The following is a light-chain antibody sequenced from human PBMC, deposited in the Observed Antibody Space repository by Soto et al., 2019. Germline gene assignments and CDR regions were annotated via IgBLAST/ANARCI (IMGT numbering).Light chain of an antibody. J-gene: IGKJ3*01. V-gene: IGKV1-27*01. CDR3: QKYSSVPV. Sequence: DIQMTQSPTSLSASVGDRVTITCRASQGIRNFVAWYQQKPGKAPKLLIYAASTLQSGVPSRFSGSGSGTDSTLTINSLPPDDVATYSCQKYSSVPVFGPGTKVEIK. CDR1: QGIRNF. CDR2: AAS.